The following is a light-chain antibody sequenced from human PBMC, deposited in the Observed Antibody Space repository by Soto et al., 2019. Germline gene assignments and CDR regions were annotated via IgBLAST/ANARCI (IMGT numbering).Light chain of an antibody. CDR2: DVS. CDR1: SSDVGGYKY. Sequence: QSALTQPASVSGSPGQSITISCTGTSSDVGGYKYDSWYQQHPGKAPKLMIYDVSNRPTGVANRFSGSKSGNTASLTISGLQAEDDADYYCSSYTSSSTHYVFGTGTKLTVL. CDR3: SSYTSSSTHYV. J-gene: IGLJ1*01. V-gene: IGLV2-14*01.